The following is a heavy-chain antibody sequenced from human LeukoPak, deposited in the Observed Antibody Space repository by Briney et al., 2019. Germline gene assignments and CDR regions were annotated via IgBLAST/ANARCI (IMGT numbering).Heavy chain of an antibody. CDR3: ASSIWFGELSANYFDY. D-gene: IGHD3-10*01. V-gene: IGHV1-69*13. CDR1: GYTFTSYG. J-gene: IGHJ4*02. CDR2: IIPIFGTA. Sequence: GASVKVSCKASGYTFTSYGISWVRQAPGQGLEWMGGIIPIFGTANYAQKFQGRVTITADESTSTAYMELSSLRSEDTAVYYCASSIWFGELSANYFDYWGQGTPVTVSS.